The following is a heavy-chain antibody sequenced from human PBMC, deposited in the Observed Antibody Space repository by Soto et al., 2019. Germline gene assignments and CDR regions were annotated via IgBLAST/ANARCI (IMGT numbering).Heavy chain of an antibody. V-gene: IGHV4-30-4*01. J-gene: IGHJ6*03. Sequence: PSETLSLTCTVSGGSISSGDYYWSWIRQPPGKGLEWIGYIYYSGSTYYNPSLKSRVTISVDTSKNQFSLKLSSVTAADTAVYYCARTGPFYSLYYYYYMDVWGKGTTVTVSS. CDR2: IYYSGST. D-gene: IGHD4-4*01. CDR1: GGSISSGDYY. CDR3: ARTGPFYSLYYYYYMDV.